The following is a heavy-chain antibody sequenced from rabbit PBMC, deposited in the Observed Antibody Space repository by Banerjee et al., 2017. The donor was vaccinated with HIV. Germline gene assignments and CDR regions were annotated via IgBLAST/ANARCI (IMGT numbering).Heavy chain of an antibody. J-gene: IGHJ4*01. D-gene: IGHD4-1*01. Sequence: QEQLEESGGDLVKPEGSLTLTCTASGFSFNNKYVMCWVRQAPGKGLEWIACINSSSGNTVYATWAKGRFTISKTSSTTVTLQMTSLTAADTATYFCAKWGSGWEFGLWGPGTLVTVS. CDR3: AKWGSGWEFGL. CDR2: INSSSGNT. CDR1: GFSFNNKYV. V-gene: IGHV1S45*01.